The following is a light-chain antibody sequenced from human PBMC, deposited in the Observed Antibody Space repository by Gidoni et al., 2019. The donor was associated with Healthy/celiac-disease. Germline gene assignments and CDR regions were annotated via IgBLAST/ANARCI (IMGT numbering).Light chain of an antibody. V-gene: IGKV3-20*01. CDR2: GAS. J-gene: IGKJ2*01. CDR3: QQYGSSPMYT. Sequence: IVLTQSPGTLSLSPGERATLSCMASQSVSSSYLAWYQQKPGQAPRLLIYGASSSATGIPDRFSGSGSGTDFTLTISRLETEDFAVYYCQQYGSSPMYTFGQGTKLEIK. CDR1: QSVSSSY.